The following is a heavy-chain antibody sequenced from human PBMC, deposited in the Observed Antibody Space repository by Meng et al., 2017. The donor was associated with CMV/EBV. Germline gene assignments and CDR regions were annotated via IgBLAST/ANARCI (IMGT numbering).Heavy chain of an antibody. D-gene: IGHD3-3*01. J-gene: IGHJ4*02. V-gene: IGHV1-69*04. CDR2: IIPILGIA. Sequence: SVKVSCKASGGTFSSYPISWVRQAPGQGLEWMGRIIPILGIANYAQKFQGRVTITADKSTSTAYMGLSSLRSEDTAVYYCARGDFWSGYYGSVDYWGQGTLVTVSS. CDR3: ARGDFWSGYYGSVDY. CDR1: GGTFSSYP.